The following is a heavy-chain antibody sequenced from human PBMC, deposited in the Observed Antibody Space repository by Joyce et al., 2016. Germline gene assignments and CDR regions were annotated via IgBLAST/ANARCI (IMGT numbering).Heavy chain of an antibody. J-gene: IGHJ4*02. D-gene: IGHD2-2*01. V-gene: IGHV3-74*01. Sequence: EVQLVESGGGFVQPGGSLRLSCAASGFTFSSYWMHWVRQAPGKGLVWVSRINVDGNITNYADSVKGRFTISRDNAKNTLYLQMNSLRVDDTAVYYCARGNICPGDYWGQGTLVTVSS. CDR1: GFTFSSYW. CDR2: INVDGNIT. CDR3: ARGNICPGDY.